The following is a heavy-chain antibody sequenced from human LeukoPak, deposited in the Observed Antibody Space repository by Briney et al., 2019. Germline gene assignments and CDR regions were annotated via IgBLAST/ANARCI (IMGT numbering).Heavy chain of an antibody. CDR2: INHSGST. CDR1: GGSFSGYY. V-gene: IGHV4-34*01. D-gene: IGHD6-13*01. Sequence: SETLSLTCAVYGGSFSGYYWSWIRQPPGKGLEWIGEINHSGSTNYNPSLKSRVTISVDTSKNQFSLKLSSVTAADTAVYYCASIAAADPFDYWGQGTLVTVPS. CDR3: ASIAAADPFDY. J-gene: IGHJ4*02.